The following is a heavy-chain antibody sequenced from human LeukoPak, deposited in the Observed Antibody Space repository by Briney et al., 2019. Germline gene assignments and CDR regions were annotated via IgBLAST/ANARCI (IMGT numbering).Heavy chain of an antibody. CDR2: IMYDGSNE. CDR1: GFTFSSYG. Sequence: GGSLRLACAASGFTFSSYGMHWVRQAPGKGLERVAFIMYDGSNEQYADSVKGRFTISRDNSKNTLYLQMNSLRAEDTAVHYCAKDLGLSVGATPFDYWGQGTLVTVSS. J-gene: IGHJ4*02. D-gene: IGHD1-26*01. CDR3: AKDLGLSVGATPFDY. V-gene: IGHV3-30*02.